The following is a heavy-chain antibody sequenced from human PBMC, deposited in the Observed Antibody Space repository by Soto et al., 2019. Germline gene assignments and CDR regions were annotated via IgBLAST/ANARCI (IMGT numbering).Heavy chain of an antibody. CDR2: IIPLFGTA. D-gene: IGHD2-15*01. Sequence: SVKVSCKASGCTFSSYAISWVRQAPGQGLEWMGGIIPLFGTANYAQKFQGRVTITADESTSTAYMDVSSVRSEHTAVYYCARGVVVVVAATRGDYYYYYCMDVWGQGTTVTVS. J-gene: IGHJ6*02. CDR1: GCTFSSYA. CDR3: ARGVVVVVAATRGDYYYYYCMDV. V-gene: IGHV1-69*13.